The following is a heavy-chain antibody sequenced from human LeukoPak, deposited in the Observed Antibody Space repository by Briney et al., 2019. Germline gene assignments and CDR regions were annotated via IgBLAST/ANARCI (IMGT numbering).Heavy chain of an antibody. D-gene: IGHD3-16*01. CDR1: GYSFTDYD. V-gene: IGHV1-2*02. CDR2: INPNSGGT. Sequence: ASVKVSCKASGYSFTDYDMHWVRHAPGQGLEWMGWINPNSGGTNYAQKFQGRVTMTRDTSITTVYMEVSWLTSDDTAIYYCARADRLHGGPYLVGPWGQGTLVPVSS. J-gene: IGHJ5*02. CDR3: ARADRLHGGPYLVGP.